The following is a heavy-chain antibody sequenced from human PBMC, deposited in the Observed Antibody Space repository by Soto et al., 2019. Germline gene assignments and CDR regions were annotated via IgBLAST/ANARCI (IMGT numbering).Heavy chain of an antibody. CDR2: IYWNGIA. CDR3: AHGDPLDFHF. CDR1: GFSLTTSGEA. V-gene: IGHV2-5*01. D-gene: IGHD3-10*01. J-gene: IGHJ4*02. Sequence: QITLRESGPALVKPTQTLTLTCTFSGFSLTTSGEAVGWIRQPPGKALEWLALIYWNGIARYSPSLKSRLSITKDTSKNHVVLTMANMDPVDTATYYCAHGDPLDFHFWGQGTLVTVSP.